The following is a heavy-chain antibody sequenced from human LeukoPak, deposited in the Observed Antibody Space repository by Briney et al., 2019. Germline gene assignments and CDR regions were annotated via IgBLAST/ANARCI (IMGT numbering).Heavy chain of an antibody. J-gene: IGHJ3*02. V-gene: IGHV4-59*08. Sequence: SETLSLTCTVSGGSISSYYWSWIRQPPGKGLEWIGYIYYSGSTNYNPSLKSRVTISVDTSKNQFSLKLSSVTAADTAVYYRARALLYSYGLFDIWGQGTMVTVSS. D-gene: IGHD5-18*01. CDR1: GGSISSYY. CDR3: ARALLYSYGLFDI. CDR2: IYYSGST.